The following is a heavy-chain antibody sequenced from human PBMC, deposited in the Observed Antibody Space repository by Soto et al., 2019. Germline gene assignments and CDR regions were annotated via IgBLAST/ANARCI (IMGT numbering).Heavy chain of an antibody. J-gene: IGHJ4*02. D-gene: IGHD3-10*01. CDR2: ISGSDGST. V-gene: IGHV3-23*01. Sequence: EVQLLESGGNLVQPGGSLRLSCAASGFTFSSFAMSWVRQAPGTGLEWVSAISGSDGSTHYADSVKGRFTISRDYSKNTLYLQMNSLRAEDTAVYYCAKYDEAAFGGFGCDYWGQGTLVTVSS. CDR3: AKYDEAAFGGFGCDY. CDR1: GFTFSSFA.